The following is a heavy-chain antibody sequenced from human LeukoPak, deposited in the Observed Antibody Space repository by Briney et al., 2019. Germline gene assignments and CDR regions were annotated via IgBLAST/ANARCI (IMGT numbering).Heavy chain of an antibody. D-gene: IGHD3-3*01. V-gene: IGHV3-21*01. J-gene: IGHJ3*02. Sequence: PGGSLRLSCAASGFTFSSYSMNWVRQAPGKGLEWVSSISSSSSYIYYADSVKGRFTISRDNAKNSLYLQMNSLRAEDTAVYYCARVTTRSNAFDIWGQGTMVTVPS. CDR3: ARVTTRSNAFDI. CDR2: ISSSSSYI. CDR1: GFTFSSYS.